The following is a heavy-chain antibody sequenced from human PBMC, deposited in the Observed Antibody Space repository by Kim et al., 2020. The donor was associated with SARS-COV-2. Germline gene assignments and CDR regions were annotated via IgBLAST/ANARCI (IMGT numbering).Heavy chain of an antibody. J-gene: IGHJ2*01. Sequence: GGSLRLSCAASGFTFSSYDMHWVRQGTEKGLEWVSCIGTKADTYYPDSVKDRLTIFRENAKDSFYLQMNSLRAEDTAVYYCARGPIEEGIRATKGYFDL. CDR3: ARGPIEEGIRATKGYFDL. V-gene: IGHV3-13*04. CDR2: IGTKADT. D-gene: IGHD1-1*01. CDR1: GFTFSSYD.